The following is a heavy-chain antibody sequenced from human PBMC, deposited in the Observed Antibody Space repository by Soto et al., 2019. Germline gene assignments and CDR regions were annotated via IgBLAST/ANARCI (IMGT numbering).Heavy chain of an antibody. CDR3: GRDRDYDTARWTDV. V-gene: IGHV4-30-4*01. Sequence: QVQLQESGPGLVKPSQTLSLTCTVSGGSISSGDYYWSWIRQPPGKGLEWIGYIYYSGSTYYNPSLQSRVTILVDTSKNQFSLKLSSVTAADTAVYYCGRDRDYDTARWTDVWGQGTTVTVSS. CDR1: GGSISSGDYY. CDR2: IYYSGST. D-gene: IGHD3-9*01. J-gene: IGHJ6*02.